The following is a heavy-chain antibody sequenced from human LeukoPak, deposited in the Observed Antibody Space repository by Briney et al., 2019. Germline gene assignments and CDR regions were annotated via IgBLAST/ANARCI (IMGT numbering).Heavy chain of an antibody. CDR3: ARAPYSNSPEDAFDI. CDR2: IYTSGST. J-gene: IGHJ3*02. Sequence: SQTLSLTCTVSGGSISSGSYYWSWIRQPAGKGLEWIGRIYTSGSTNYNPSLKSRVTISVDTSKNQFSLKLSSVTAADTAVYYCARAPYSNSPEDAFDIWGQGTMVTVSS. V-gene: IGHV4-61*02. D-gene: IGHD6-6*01. CDR1: GGSISSGSYY.